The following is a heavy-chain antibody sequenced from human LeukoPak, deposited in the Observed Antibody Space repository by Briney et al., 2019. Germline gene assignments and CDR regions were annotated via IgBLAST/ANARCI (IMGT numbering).Heavy chain of an antibody. CDR3: AKDGTMSLYGLDY. Sequence: GGSLRLSCAASGFAFNNYGMHWVRQAPGKGLEWVAVVSYDGNNKDYLDSVKGRFTISRDNSKNTLYLQMNSLRAEDTAVYYCAKDGTMSLYGLDYWGQGTLVTVSS. V-gene: IGHV3-30*18. CDR1: GFAFNNYG. J-gene: IGHJ4*02. CDR2: VSYDGNNK. D-gene: IGHD3-10*02.